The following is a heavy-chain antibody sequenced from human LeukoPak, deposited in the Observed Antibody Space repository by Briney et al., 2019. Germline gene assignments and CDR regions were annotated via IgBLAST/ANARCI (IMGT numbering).Heavy chain of an antibody. Sequence: SETLSRTCTVAGGSSSSYYWSWLRQPPGKGLEWIGYIYYSGSTNYTPSLKSRVTISVDTSKNQFSQKLSSVPAADTAVYYCARARDLGYSYGYVVDYWGQGTLVTVSS. CDR2: IYYSGST. D-gene: IGHD5-18*01. J-gene: IGHJ4*02. CDR1: GGSSSSYY. CDR3: ARARDLGYSYGYVVDY. V-gene: IGHV4-59*12.